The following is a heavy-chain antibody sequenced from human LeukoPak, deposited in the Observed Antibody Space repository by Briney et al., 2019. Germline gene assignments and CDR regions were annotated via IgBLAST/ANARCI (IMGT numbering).Heavy chain of an antibody. CDR3: ARSALAVVVPVY. Sequence: SETLSLTCTVSGYSISSGYYWGWIRQPPGKGLEWIASIFHSGSTYSNPSLKSRVTISVDTSKNQFSLRLSSVTAADTAVYYCARSALAVVVPVYWGQGTLVTVSS. V-gene: IGHV4-38-2*02. CDR1: GYSISSGYY. CDR2: IFHSGST. D-gene: IGHD2-2*01. J-gene: IGHJ4*02.